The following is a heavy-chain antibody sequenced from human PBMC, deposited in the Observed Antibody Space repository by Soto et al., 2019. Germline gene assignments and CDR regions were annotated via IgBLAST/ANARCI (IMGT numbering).Heavy chain of an antibody. V-gene: IGHV3-7*03. Sequence: GGSVRLSCVASGFTFSRYWMTWVRHAPGKGLEWVANTKQDGGEKFYVDSVKGRFTISRDNAKKSLYLQMNSLRADDTAVYYCARDGGGYGDNAIAYWGQGTLVTVSS. CDR1: GFTFSRYW. D-gene: IGHD4-17*01. CDR3: ARDGGGYGDNAIAY. J-gene: IGHJ4*02. CDR2: TKQDGGEK.